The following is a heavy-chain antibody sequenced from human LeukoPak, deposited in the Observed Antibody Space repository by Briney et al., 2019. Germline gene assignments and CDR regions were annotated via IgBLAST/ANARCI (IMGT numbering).Heavy chain of an antibody. V-gene: IGHV4-59*08. Sequence: KTSETLSLTCTVSGASISNYYWSWTRQPPGKGLECIGYVSYSGRTNHNPSLKSRVTISADTSKNQFSLKLTSVTAADTAVYYCARHERGAENLDYWGQGTLVTVSS. CDR2: VSYSGRT. D-gene: IGHD1-1*01. CDR1: GASISNYY. J-gene: IGHJ4*02. CDR3: ARHERGAENLDY.